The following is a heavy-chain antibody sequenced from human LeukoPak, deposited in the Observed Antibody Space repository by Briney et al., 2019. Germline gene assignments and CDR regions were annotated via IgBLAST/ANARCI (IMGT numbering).Heavy chain of an antibody. Sequence: PSETLSLTCAVYGGSFSGYYWSWIRQPPGKGLEWIGEIDHSGSTNYNPSLKSRVTISVDTSKNQFSLKLSSVTAADTAVYYCTSGSYYVGWFDPWGQGTLVTVSS. CDR1: GGSFSGYY. CDR2: IDHSGST. V-gene: IGHV4-34*01. CDR3: TSGSYYVGWFDP. J-gene: IGHJ5*02. D-gene: IGHD1-26*01.